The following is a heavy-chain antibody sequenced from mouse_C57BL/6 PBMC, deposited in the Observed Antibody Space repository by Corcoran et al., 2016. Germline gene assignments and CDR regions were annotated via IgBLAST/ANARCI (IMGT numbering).Heavy chain of an antibody. J-gene: IGHJ4*01. CDR1: GYTFTTYG. Sequence: QIQLVQSGPELKKPGETVKISCKASGYTFTTYGMGWVKQAPGKGLKWMGWINTYSGVPTYADDFKGRFAFSLETSASTAYLQINNLKNEDTATYFCARPGVVATNAMDYWGQGTSVTVSS. D-gene: IGHD1-1*01. V-gene: IGHV9-3*01. CDR3: ARPGVVATNAMDY. CDR2: INTYSGVP.